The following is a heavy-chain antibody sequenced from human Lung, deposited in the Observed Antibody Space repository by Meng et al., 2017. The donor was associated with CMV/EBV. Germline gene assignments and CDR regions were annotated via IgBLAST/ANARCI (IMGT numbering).Heavy chain of an antibody. Sequence: SXXVSXKASGGTFSSYAISWVRQAPGQGLEWMGGIIPIFGTANYAQKFQGRVTITTDESTSTAYMELSSLRSEDTAVYYCARGSRSGELLTFQFAFDISGQGXMVTVSS. D-gene: IGHD2-15*01. CDR1: GGTFSSYA. J-gene: IGHJ3*02. CDR2: IIPIFGTA. CDR3: ARGSRSGELLTFQFAFDI. V-gene: IGHV1-69*05.